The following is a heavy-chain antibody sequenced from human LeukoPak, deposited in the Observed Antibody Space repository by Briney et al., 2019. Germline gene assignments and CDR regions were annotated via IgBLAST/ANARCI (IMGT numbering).Heavy chain of an antibody. CDR1: GGSISSGAYS. J-gene: IGHJ4*02. CDR3: ARDLRGELDY. Sequence: SQTLSLTCAVSGGSISSGAYSWSWLRQPPGKGLEWIGYIYQSGTTYYNPSLKSRVTISADRSKNQFSLNLSSVTAADTAVYYCARDLRGELDYWGQGTLVTVSS. CDR2: IYQSGTT. D-gene: IGHD5/OR15-5a*01. V-gene: IGHV4-30-2*01.